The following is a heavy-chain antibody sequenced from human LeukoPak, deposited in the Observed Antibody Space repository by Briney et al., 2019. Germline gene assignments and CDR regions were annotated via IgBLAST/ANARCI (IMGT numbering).Heavy chain of an antibody. CDR1: GLFFSDVW. Sequence: PGGSLRLSCAGAGLFFSDVWMNWVRQAPGKGLEWVANIEKDGSEKNYVDSVKGRFTISRDNAKNSLHLEMNSLRGEDTAVYYCAAGYGWLTDFWGQGTLVTVSS. CDR2: IEKDGSEK. V-gene: IGHV3-7*01. D-gene: IGHD2-8*02. J-gene: IGHJ4*02. CDR3: AAGYGWLTDF.